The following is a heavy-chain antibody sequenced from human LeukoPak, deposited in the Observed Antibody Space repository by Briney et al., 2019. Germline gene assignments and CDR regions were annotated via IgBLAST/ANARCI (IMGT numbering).Heavy chain of an antibody. Sequence: ASVKVSCKASGGTFSSYAISWVRQAPGQGLEWMGGIIPIFGTANYAQKFQGRVTITADESTSTAYMELSSLRSVDTAVYYCARDRGAQLLWFGESTNYYFDYWGQGTLVTVSS. V-gene: IGHV1-69*13. CDR3: ARDRGAQLLWFGESTNYYFDY. CDR2: IIPIFGTA. CDR1: GGTFSSYA. J-gene: IGHJ4*02. D-gene: IGHD3-10*01.